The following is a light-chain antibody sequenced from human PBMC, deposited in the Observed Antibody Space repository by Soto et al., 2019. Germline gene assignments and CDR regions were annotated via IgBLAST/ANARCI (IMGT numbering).Light chain of an antibody. Sequence: VLTQPASVSGSPGQSITISCTGTSSDVGGYNYVSWYQQHPGKAPKLMIYDVSDRPSGVSNRFSGSKSGNTASLTISGLQAEDEADYYCSSYTSSSVVFGGGTKLTVL. J-gene: IGLJ2*01. CDR3: SSYTSSSVV. CDR2: DVS. CDR1: SSDVGGYNY. V-gene: IGLV2-14*01.